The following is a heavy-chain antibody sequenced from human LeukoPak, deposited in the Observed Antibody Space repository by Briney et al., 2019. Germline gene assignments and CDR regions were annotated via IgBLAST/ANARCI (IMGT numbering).Heavy chain of an antibody. CDR2: INHSGST. CDR1: GGSFSGYY. J-gene: IGHJ4*02. Sequence: PSETLSLTCAVYGGSFSGYYWSWIRQPPGKGLEWIGEINHSGSTNYNPSLKSRVTISVDTSKNQFSLKLSSVTAADTAVYYCATKRGYSYGPSPFDYWGQGTLVTVSS. D-gene: IGHD5-18*01. CDR3: ATKRGYSYGPSPFDY. V-gene: IGHV4-34*01.